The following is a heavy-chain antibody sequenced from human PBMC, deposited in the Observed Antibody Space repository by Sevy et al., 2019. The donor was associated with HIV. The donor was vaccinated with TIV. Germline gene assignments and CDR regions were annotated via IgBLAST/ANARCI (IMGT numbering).Heavy chain of an antibody. Sequence: ASVKVSCQASGYTFIGYYIHWVRQAPGQGLEWMGRINPNTGGTNYAQKFQGRVTMTRDTSISTAYMELSRVTSDDTAVYYCVSYAIDVFYVGGQGRMVTVSS. CDR1: GYTFIGYY. V-gene: IGHV1-2*06. J-gene: IGHJ3*01. D-gene: IGHD2-2*01. CDR3: VSYAIDVFYV. CDR2: INPNTGGT.